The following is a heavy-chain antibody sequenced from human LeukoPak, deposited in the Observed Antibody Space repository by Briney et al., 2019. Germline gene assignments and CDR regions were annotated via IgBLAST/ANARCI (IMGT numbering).Heavy chain of an antibody. D-gene: IGHD2-21*02. Sequence: SETLSLTGTGSGGSVSSGSYYWSWIRQPPGKGLEWIGYIYYSGSTNYNPSLKSRVTISVDTSKNQFSLKLSSVTAADTAVYYCARDLGDCGGDCYSGYYYYGMDVWGQGTTVTVSS. V-gene: IGHV4-61*01. CDR1: GGSVSSGSYY. J-gene: IGHJ6*02. CDR2: IYYSGST. CDR3: ARDLGDCGGDCYSGYYYYGMDV.